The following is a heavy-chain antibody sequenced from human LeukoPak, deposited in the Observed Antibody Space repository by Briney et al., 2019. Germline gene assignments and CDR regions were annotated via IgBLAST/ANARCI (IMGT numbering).Heavy chain of an antibody. Sequence: ASVKVSCKASGYTFTSYAMHWVRQVPGQRLEWMGWINAGNGNTKYSQKFQGRATITRDTSASTAYMELSSLRSEDTAVYYCASAIQLWFGEPRIHYGMDVWGQGTTVTVSS. J-gene: IGHJ6*02. CDR3: ASAIQLWFGEPRIHYGMDV. D-gene: IGHD3-10*01. V-gene: IGHV1-3*01. CDR2: INAGNGNT. CDR1: GYTFTSYA.